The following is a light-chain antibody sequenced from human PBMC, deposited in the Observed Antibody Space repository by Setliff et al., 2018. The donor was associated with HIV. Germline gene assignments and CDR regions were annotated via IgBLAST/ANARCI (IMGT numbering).Light chain of an antibody. CDR1: RSDVGDYDL. CDR3: TSYTSSSTLVV. Sequence: QSALTQPASVSGSPGQSITISCTGTRSDVGDYDLVSWYQHHPGKAPKLIIFEVTKRPSGVSTRFSGSKSGNTASLTISGLRAEDEANYYCTSYTSSSTLVVFGGGTKVTVL. V-gene: IGLV2-14*02. CDR2: EVT. J-gene: IGLJ2*01.